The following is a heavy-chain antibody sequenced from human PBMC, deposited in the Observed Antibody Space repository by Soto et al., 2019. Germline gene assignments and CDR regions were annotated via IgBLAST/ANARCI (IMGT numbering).Heavy chain of an antibody. J-gene: IGHJ6*02. Sequence: EVQLLESGGGLVQPGGSLRLYCAASGFTFSSYAMNWVRQAPGKGLEWVAGVSASGGDTSYAASVKGRFTISRDNSKDTLYLQMNGLSAKDTGVYYCAKTSSRAHHYSMDVWGQGTTVTVFS. D-gene: IGHD2-2*01. CDR2: VSASGGDT. CDR3: AKTSSRAHHYSMDV. V-gene: IGHV3-23*01. CDR1: GFTFSSYA.